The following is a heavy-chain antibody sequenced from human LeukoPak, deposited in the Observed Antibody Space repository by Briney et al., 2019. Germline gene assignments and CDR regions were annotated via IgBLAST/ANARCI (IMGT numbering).Heavy chain of an antibody. Sequence: GGSLRLSCAVSGFTFSNFGMHWVRQAPGRGLEWVAFIRYDGSNQYYADSVEGRFTISRDNSKNTLYLQISSLRPEDTALYYCAKGRGYSYAVDNFFDYWGQGTLVTVSS. CDR2: IRYDGSNQ. CDR1: GFTFSNFG. J-gene: IGHJ4*02. D-gene: IGHD5-18*01. CDR3: AKGRGYSYAVDNFFDY. V-gene: IGHV3-30*02.